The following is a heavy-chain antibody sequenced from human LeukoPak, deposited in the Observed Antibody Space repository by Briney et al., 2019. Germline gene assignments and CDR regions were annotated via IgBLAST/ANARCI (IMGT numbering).Heavy chain of an antibody. V-gene: IGHV3-23*01. D-gene: IGHD3-10*01. CDR3: AKDSGWFGELLANIDY. CDR1: GFTFNTYT. CDR2: ISGSGGST. J-gene: IGHJ4*02. Sequence: GGSLRLSCAASGFTFNTYTMNWVRQAPGKGLEWVSAISGSGGSTYYADSVKGRFTISRDNSKNTLYLQMNSLRAEDTAVYYCAKDSGWFGELLANIDYWGQGTLVTVSS.